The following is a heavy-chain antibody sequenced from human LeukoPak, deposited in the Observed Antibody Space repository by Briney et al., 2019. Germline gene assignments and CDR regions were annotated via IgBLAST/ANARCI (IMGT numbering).Heavy chain of an antibody. CDR2: ISTSGGTI. J-gene: IGHJ3*02. CDR3: ARDSRGAFDI. D-gene: IGHD3-10*01. CDR1: GFTFSDYY. Sequence: PGGSLRLSCAASGFTFSDYYISWIRQAPGKGLEWLSYISTSGGTIFYADSVKGRFTISRENTKNSLYLQVSSLRAEDTAVYYCARDSRGAFDIWGQGTMVTVSS. V-gene: IGHV3-11*04.